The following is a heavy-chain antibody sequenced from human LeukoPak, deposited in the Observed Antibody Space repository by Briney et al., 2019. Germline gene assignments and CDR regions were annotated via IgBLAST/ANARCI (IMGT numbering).Heavy chain of an antibody. Sequence: ASVKVSCKASGYTFTGYYMHWVRQAPGQGLEWMGRINPSSGGTDYAQKFQGRVTMTRDTSISTAYMELSRLRSDDTAVYYCARLRTMVRGVIITGALDYWGQGTLVTVSS. CDR1: GYTFTGYY. D-gene: IGHD3-10*01. V-gene: IGHV1-2*06. J-gene: IGHJ4*02. CDR2: INPSSGGT. CDR3: ARLRTMVRGVIITGALDY.